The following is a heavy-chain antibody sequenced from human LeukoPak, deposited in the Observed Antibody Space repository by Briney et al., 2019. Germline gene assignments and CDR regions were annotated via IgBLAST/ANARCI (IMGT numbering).Heavy chain of an antibody. V-gene: IGHV1-69*06. D-gene: IGHD3-22*01. CDR2: IIPIFGTA. Sequence: GVSVKVSCKASGGTFSSYAISWVRQAPGQGLEWMGGIIPIFGTANYAQKFQGRVTITADKSTSTAYMELSSLRSEDTAVYYCAVRGYYYDSSGYYYHRVWFDPWGQGTLVTVSS. CDR3: AVRGYYYDSSGYYYHRVWFDP. J-gene: IGHJ5*02. CDR1: GGTFSSYA.